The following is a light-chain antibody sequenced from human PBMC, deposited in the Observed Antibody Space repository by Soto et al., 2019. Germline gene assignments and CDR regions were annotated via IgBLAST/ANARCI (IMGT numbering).Light chain of an antibody. V-gene: IGLV1-40*01. CDR1: SSNIGGVYD. CDR2: GNN. Sequence: QSVLTHPPSVSVAPGQRGTISCTRSSSNIGGVYDVNWYQQLPGTPPKLLVYGNNKRPSGVPDRFSGSKSGTPASLAITGLQAEDEADYCCQSYDSSLSGYVFGTGTKVTVL. CDR3: QSYDSSLSGYV. J-gene: IGLJ1*01.